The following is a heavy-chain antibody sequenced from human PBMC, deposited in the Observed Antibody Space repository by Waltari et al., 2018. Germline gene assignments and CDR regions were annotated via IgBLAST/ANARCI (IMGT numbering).Heavy chain of an antibody. J-gene: IGHJ4*02. CDR3: AKARLRWELLYYFDY. CDR2: ISGSGGST. V-gene: IGHV3-23*01. D-gene: IGHD1-26*01. CDR1: SYA. Sequence: SYAMSWVRQAPGKGLEWVSAISGSGGSTYYADSVKGRFTISRDNSKNTLYLQMNSLRAEDTAVYYCAKARLRWELLYYFDYWGQGTLVTVSS.